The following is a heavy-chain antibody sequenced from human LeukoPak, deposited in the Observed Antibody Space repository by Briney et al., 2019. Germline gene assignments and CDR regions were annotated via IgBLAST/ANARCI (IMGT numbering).Heavy chain of an antibody. CDR1: GFTFSSYA. J-gene: IGHJ6*02. D-gene: IGHD3-9*01. CDR3: ARVQQYDILAMDV. CDR2: ISYDGSNK. Sequence: GGSLRLSCAASGFTFSSYAMHWVRQAPGKGLEWVAVISYDGSNKYYADSVKGRFTISRDNSKNTLYLQMNSLRAEDTAVYHCARVQQYDILAMDVSGQGTTVTVSS. V-gene: IGHV3-30-3*01.